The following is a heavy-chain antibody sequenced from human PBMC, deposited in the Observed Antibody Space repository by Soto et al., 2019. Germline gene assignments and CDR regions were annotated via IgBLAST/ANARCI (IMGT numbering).Heavy chain of an antibody. J-gene: IGHJ6*02. V-gene: IGHV1-69*12. CDR2: IIPIFATA. Sequence: QVQLVQSGAEVKKPGSSVKVSCKASGGTFSSYAINWVRQAPGQGLEWMGGIIPIFATADYAQKFQGRVTITADESTSTAYMELSSLRSEDTAVYHRAQCLLGVNYYYGMDVWGQGTTVTVSS. CDR3: AQCLLGVNYYYGMDV. D-gene: IGHD3-16*01. CDR1: GGTFSSYA.